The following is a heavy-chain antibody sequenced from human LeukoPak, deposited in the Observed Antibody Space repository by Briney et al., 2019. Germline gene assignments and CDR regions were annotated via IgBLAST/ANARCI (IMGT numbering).Heavy chain of an antibody. CDR2: IYYSGST. J-gene: IGHJ4*02. V-gene: IGHV4-59*08. CDR3: ARAGGGYSYGLDY. D-gene: IGHD5-18*01. CDR1: GGSISSYY. Sequence: SETLSLTCTVSGGSISSYYWSWIRRPPGKGLEWIGYIYYSGSTNYNPSLKSRVTISVDTSKNQFSLKLSSVTAADTAVYYCARAGGGYSYGLDYWGQGTLVTVSS.